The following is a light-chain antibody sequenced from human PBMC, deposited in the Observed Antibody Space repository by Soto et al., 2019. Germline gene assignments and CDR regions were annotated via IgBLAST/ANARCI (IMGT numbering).Light chain of an antibody. Sequence: QSALTQPRSVSGAPGQTVTISCTGTSCNVGGYNYVSWYQQPPGTAPKLIIYDISKRPSGVPDRFSGSKSGTTASLTITGLQAEEAAYYYCCSYAGSNACVFGSGTKLTVL. V-gene: IGLV2-11*01. J-gene: IGLJ1*01. CDR3: CSYAGSNACV. CDR1: SCNVGGYNY. CDR2: DIS.